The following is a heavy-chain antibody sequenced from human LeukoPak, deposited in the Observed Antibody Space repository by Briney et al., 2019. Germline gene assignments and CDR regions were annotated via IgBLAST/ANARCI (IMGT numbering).Heavy chain of an antibody. D-gene: IGHD4-23*01. CDR1: GGTFSSFT. Sequence: GASVKVSCKASGGTFSSFTISWVRQAPGQGLQWMGGIIPIFGTANYAQRFQGRVTITADESTSTAYMELSSLRSDDTAVYYCARDMTTVVTEEDYWGQGTLVTVSS. J-gene: IGHJ4*02. V-gene: IGHV1-69*13. CDR3: ARDMTTVVTEEDY. CDR2: IIPIFGTA.